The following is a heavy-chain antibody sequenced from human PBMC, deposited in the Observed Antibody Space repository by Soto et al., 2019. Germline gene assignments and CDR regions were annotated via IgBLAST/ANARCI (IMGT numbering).Heavy chain of an antibody. D-gene: IGHD6-19*01. J-gene: IGHJ6*02. V-gene: IGHV4-39*01. CDR3: ARGRRYSSGWYGLKLGGKYYGMDV. CDR1: GGSISSSSYY. CDR2: IYYSGST. Sequence: SETLSLTCTVSGGSISSSSYYWVWIRQPPGKGLEWIGSIYYSGSTYYNPSLKSRVTISVDTSKNQFSLKLSSVTAADTAVYYCARGRRYSSGWYGLKLGGKYYGMDVWGQGTTVTVSS.